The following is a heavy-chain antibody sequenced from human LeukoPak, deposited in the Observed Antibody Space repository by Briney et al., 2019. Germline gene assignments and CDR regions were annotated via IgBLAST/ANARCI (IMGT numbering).Heavy chain of an antibody. V-gene: IGHV1-18*01. CDR3: ARDMASRMIVAPAAAFDI. D-gene: IGHD2-2*01. CDR2: ISAYNGNT. J-gene: IGHJ3*02. CDR1: GYTFTSYG. Sequence: ASVKVSCKASGYTFTSYGISWVRQAPGQGLEWMGWISAYNGNTNYAQKLQGRVTMTTDTSTSTAYMELRSLRSDDTAVCYCARDMASRMIVAPAAAFDIWGQGTMVTVSS.